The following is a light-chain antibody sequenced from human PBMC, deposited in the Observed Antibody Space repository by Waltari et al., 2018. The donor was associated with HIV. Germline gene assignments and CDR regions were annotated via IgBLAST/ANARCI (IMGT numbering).Light chain of an antibody. Sequence: EIVLTQSPGTLSLSPGERATLSCRASQSISSSDLAWYQQKPGQAPRLLIYGASSGATGIPDRFSGSGSGTDFTLTFSRLEPEDFAVYYCQQYGNSPLTFGGGTKVEIK. CDR2: GAS. J-gene: IGKJ4*01. CDR3: QQYGNSPLT. CDR1: QSISSSD. V-gene: IGKV3-20*01.